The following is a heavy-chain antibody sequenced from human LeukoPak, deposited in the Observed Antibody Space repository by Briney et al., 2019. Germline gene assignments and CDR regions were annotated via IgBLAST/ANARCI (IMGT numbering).Heavy chain of an antibody. V-gene: IGHV4-59*01. Sequence: PSETLSLTCTVSGGSISSYYWSWIPQPPEKGLEWIGYIYYSGSTNYNPSLKSRVTISVDTSKNQFSLKLSSVAAADTAVYYCARVADTAMEEGGFDYWGQGTLVTVSS. CDR3: ARVADTAMEEGGFDY. CDR2: IYYSGST. J-gene: IGHJ4*02. CDR1: GGSISSYY. D-gene: IGHD5-18*01.